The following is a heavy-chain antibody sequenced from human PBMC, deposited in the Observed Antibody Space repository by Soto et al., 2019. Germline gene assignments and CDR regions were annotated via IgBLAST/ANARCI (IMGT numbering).Heavy chain of an antibody. Sequence: EVQLVESGGGLVKPGGSLRLSCKASGFPFIDAWMSWVRQAPGQGLQWIGRIRSKAAGGTADLTAPVRDRFTISRDDSKTTLYLQMTSLKIAGTSVYFCSTDLSLDSALGAYWGLGALVSFSS. V-gene: IGHV3-15*01. J-gene: IGHJ4*02. CDR1: GFPFIDAW. D-gene: IGHD3-16*01. CDR2: IRSKAAGGTA. CDR3: STDLSLDSALGAY.